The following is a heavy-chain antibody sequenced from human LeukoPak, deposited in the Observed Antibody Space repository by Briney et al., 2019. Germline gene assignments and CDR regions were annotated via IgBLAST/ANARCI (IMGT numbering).Heavy chain of an antibody. Sequence: ASVKVSCKASGYTLTSYGISWVRQAPGQGLEWMGWISAYNGNTNYAQKLQGRVTMTTDTSTSTAYMELRSLRSDDTAVYYCARDRGCSSTSCYMTGGWFDPWGQRTLVTVSS. CDR1: GYTLTSYG. CDR3: ARDRGCSSTSCYMTGGWFDP. V-gene: IGHV1-18*01. D-gene: IGHD2-2*02. J-gene: IGHJ5*02. CDR2: ISAYNGNT.